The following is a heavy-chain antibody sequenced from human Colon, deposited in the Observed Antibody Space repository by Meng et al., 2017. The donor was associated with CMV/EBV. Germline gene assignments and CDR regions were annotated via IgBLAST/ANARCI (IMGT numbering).Heavy chain of an antibody. CDR1: GFTFWSHA. V-gene: IGHV3-23*01. CDR2: ISGSTTST. CDR3: ARDGGHGSITYNYFDN. D-gene: IGHD3-10*01. J-gene: IGHJ4*02. Sequence: GESLKISCAASGFTFWSHAMSWVRQAPGKGLEWVAAISGSTTSTDYADSVRGRFTISRDNSKNTLYLQMDSLRAEDTAVYYCARDGGHGSITYNYFDNWGQGTLVTVSS.